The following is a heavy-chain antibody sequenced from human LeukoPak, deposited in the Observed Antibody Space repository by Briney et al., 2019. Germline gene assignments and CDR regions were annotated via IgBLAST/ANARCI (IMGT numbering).Heavy chain of an antibody. V-gene: IGHV3-33*01. D-gene: IGHD3-9*01. CDR2: IWYDGSNK. CDR1: GFTFSSYG. Sequence: GGSLRLSCAASGFTFSSYGMHWVRQAPGKGLEWVAVIWYDGSNKYYADSVKGRFTISRDNSKNTLYLQMNSLRAEDTAVYYCARDASVTGYYGLDPWGQGTLVTVSS. CDR3: ARDASVTGYYGLDP. J-gene: IGHJ5*02.